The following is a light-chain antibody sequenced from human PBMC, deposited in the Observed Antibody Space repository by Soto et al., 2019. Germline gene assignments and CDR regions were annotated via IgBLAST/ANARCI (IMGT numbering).Light chain of an antibody. Sequence: DIQMTQSPSSLSASVGDRVTITCRASQDISVYLAWYQQKPGKVPKLLIYSASTLQSGVPSRFSGSGSGTDFTLTIISLQPEDVATYYCHKFNTAPRTFGQGTRLEIK. J-gene: IGKJ5*01. CDR3: HKFNTAPRT. CDR2: SAS. V-gene: IGKV1-27*01. CDR1: QDISVY.